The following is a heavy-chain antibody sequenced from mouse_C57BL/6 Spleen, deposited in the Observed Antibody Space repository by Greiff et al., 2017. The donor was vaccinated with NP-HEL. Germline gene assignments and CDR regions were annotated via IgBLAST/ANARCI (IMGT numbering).Heavy chain of an antibody. V-gene: IGHV1-55*01. Sequence: VQLQQPGAELVKPGASVKMSCKASGYTFTSYWITWVKQRPGQGLEWIGDIYPGSGSTNYNEKFKSKATLTVDTSSSTAYMQLSSLTSEDSAVYYCARDYYGSRYYFDDWGQGTTLTVSS. CDR2: IYPGSGST. J-gene: IGHJ2*01. D-gene: IGHD1-1*01. CDR1: GYTFTSYW. CDR3: ARDYYGSRYYFDD.